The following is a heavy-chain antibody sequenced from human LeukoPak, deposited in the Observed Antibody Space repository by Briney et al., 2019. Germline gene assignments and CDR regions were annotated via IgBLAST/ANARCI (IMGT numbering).Heavy chain of an antibody. Sequence: GGSLRLSCAAYGFTFSSYAMSWVRQAPGKGLGWVSAISGRGGSTYYADSVKGRFTISRENSKNTLYLQMNSLRAGDTAVYYCAKDQGTTVTPYYFDYWGQGTLVTVSS. J-gene: IGHJ4*02. V-gene: IGHV3-23*01. CDR1: GFTFSSYA. CDR2: ISGRGGST. D-gene: IGHD4-17*01. CDR3: AKDQGTTVTPYYFDY.